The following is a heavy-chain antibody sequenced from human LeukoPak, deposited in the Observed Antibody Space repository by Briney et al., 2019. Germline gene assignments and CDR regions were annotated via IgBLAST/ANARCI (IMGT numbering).Heavy chain of an antibody. CDR1: GFTVSSNY. CDR3: ARHNSSSWYYFDY. CDR2: IYSGGST. J-gene: IGHJ4*02. V-gene: IGHV3-66*04. Sequence: GGSLRLSCAASGFTVSSNYMSWVSQAPGKGLEWVSVIYSGGSTYYADSVKGRFTISRDNSKNTLYLQMNSLRAEDTAVYYCARHNSSSWYYFDYWGQGTLVTVSS. D-gene: IGHD6-13*01.